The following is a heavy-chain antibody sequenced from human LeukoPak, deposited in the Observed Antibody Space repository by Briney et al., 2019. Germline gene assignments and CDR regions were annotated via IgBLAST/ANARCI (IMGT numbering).Heavy chain of an antibody. Sequence: SETLSLTCAVYGGSFSGYYWSWIRQPPGKGLEWIGEINHRGSTNYNPSLKSRVTISVDTSKNQFSLKLSSVTAADTAVYYCAKYSSSWYWIIDYWGQGTLVTVSS. V-gene: IGHV4-34*01. J-gene: IGHJ4*02. CDR2: INHRGST. D-gene: IGHD6-13*01. CDR1: GGSFSGYY. CDR3: AKYSSSWYWIIDY.